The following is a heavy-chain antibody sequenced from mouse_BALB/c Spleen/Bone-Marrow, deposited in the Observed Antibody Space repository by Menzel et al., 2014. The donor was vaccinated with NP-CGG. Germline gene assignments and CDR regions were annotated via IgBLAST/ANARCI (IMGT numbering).Heavy chain of an antibody. D-gene: IGHD1-1*01. J-gene: IGHJ3*01. CDR2: IWAGGSI. V-gene: IGHV2-9*02. CDR1: GFSLTSYG. Sequence: VQGVESGPGLVAPSQSLSITCTVSGFSLTSYGVHWVRQPPGKGLEWLGVIWAGGSIIYNSALMSRLSISKDNSKSQVFLKMNSLQTDDTAMYYCASSYYGSSQFAYWGQGTLVTVSA. CDR3: ASSYYGSSQFAY.